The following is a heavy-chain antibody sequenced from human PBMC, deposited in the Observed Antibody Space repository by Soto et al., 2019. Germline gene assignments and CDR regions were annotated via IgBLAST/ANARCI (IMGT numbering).Heavy chain of an antibody. CDR2: MNPNSGNT. J-gene: IGHJ6*03. Sequence: QVQLVQYGAEVKKPGASVKVSCKASGYTFTSYDINWVRQATGQGLEWMGWMNPNSGNTGYAQKFQGRVTMTRNTSISTAYMELSSLRSEDTAVYYCARALTVRGDDFWSGYYPYYYYYYMDVWGKGTTVTVSS. D-gene: IGHD3-3*01. CDR1: GYTFTSYD. CDR3: ARALTVRGDDFWSGYYPYYYYYYMDV. V-gene: IGHV1-8*01.